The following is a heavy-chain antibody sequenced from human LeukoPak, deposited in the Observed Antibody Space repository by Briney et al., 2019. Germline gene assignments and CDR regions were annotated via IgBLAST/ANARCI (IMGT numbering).Heavy chain of an antibody. Sequence: GGSLRLSCAASGFTFSSYAMHWVRQAPGKGLEWVALILYDGSNKYYADSVKGRFTISRDNAENSLHLQMNSLRAEDTAIYYCARSVGLDSWGQGTLVTVSS. CDR1: GFTFSSYA. CDR3: ARSVGLDS. CDR2: ILYDGSNK. D-gene: IGHD1-26*01. V-gene: IGHV3-30-3*01. J-gene: IGHJ5*01.